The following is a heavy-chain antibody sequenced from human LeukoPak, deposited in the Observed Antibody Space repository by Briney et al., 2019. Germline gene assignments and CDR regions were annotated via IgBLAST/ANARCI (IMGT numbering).Heavy chain of an antibody. D-gene: IGHD3-10*01. J-gene: IGHJ4*02. CDR3: ARAGFGEFYYYFDY. CDR1: GGSISSGGYY. CDR2: IYYSGST. V-gene: IGHV4-31*03. Sequence: SETLSLTCTVSGGSISSGGYYWSWIRQHPGKGLEWIGYIYYSGSTYYNPSLKSRVTISVDTSKNQFSLKLSSVTAADTAVYYCARAGFGEFYYYFDYWGQGTLVTVSS.